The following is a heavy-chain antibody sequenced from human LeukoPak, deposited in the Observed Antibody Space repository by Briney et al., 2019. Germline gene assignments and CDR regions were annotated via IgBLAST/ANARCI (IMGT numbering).Heavy chain of an antibody. CDR1: GYTFTSYA. Sequence: ASVKVSCKASGYTFTSYAMHWVRQAPGQRLEWMGWINAGNGNTKYSQKFQGRVTITADESTSTAYMELSSLRSEDTAVYYCARGRRVQTYFDYWGQGTLVTVSS. CDR2: INAGNGNT. CDR3: ARGRRVQTYFDY. J-gene: IGHJ4*02. V-gene: IGHV1-3*01.